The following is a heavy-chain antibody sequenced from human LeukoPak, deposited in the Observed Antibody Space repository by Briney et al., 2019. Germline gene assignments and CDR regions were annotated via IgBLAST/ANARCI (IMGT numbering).Heavy chain of an antibody. CDR2: IYYSGST. D-gene: IGHD3-16*01. V-gene: IGHV4-39*07. CDR3: ARDSRGGGPGFDY. CDR1: GGSVNSSRYY. J-gene: IGHJ4*02. Sequence: SETLSLTCTVSGGSVNSSRYYWDWIRQPPGKGLEWIGSIYYSGSTYYNPSLKSRVTISVDTSKNQFSLKLSSVTAADTAVYYCARDSRGGGPGFDYWGQGTLVTVSS.